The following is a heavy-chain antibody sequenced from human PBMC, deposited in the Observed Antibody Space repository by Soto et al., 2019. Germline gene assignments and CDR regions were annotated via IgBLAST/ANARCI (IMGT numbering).Heavy chain of an antibody. CDR2: IVGGDGGRSFTK. V-gene: IGHV3-23*01. D-gene: IGHD5-18*01. J-gene: IGHJ4*02. CDR3: VKNYIQLYF. Sequence: GGSLGLSCAGSGFIFIGFAMTWVRQAPGKGLEWVSAIVGGDGGRSFTKYYADSVKGRFTISKDNSKNMLYLEMNSLRAEDTAVYYCVKNYIQLYFGGQGTLVTVSS. CDR1: GFIFIGFA.